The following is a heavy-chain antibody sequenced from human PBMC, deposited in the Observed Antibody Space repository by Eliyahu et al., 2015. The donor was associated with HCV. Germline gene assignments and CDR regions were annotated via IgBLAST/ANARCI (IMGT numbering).Heavy chain of an antibody. CDR2: IHYSGST. V-gene: IGHV4-59*01. D-gene: IGHD6-19*01. CDR3: AGGGGGIAVAGTGGWFDP. J-gene: IGHJ5*02. CDR1: GGSITTYX. Sequence: QVQLQESGPGLVKPSETLSLTCTVSGGSITTYXWSWIRQXPGKGLXWIGYIHYSGSTNYNPPLKRRVTISVDTXKNQFSLNLTSVTAADTAVYYCAGGGGGIAVAGTGGWFDPWGQGTLVTVSS.